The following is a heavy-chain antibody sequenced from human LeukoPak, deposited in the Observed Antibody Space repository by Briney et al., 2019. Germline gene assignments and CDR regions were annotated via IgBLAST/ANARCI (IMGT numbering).Heavy chain of an antibody. Sequence: GESLKISCKGSGYSFTSYWIGWVRQMPGKGLEWVGIIDPDDSDTRYSPSFQGQVTISADKSISTAYLQWSSLEASDTAIYYCGRRRYSGYDFEYWGQGTLVTVSS. CDR2: IDPDDSDT. V-gene: IGHV5-51*01. CDR1: GYSFTSYW. CDR3: GRRRYSGYDFEY. D-gene: IGHD5-12*01. J-gene: IGHJ4*02.